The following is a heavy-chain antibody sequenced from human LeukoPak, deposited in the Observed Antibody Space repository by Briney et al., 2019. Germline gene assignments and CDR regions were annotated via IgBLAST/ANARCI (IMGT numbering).Heavy chain of an antibody. V-gene: IGHV3-30-3*01. CDR1: GFTFSSYA. CDR3: ARAAQKVVVVAGNAFDI. J-gene: IGHJ3*02. D-gene: IGHD2-15*01. CDR2: ISYDGSNK. Sequence: RGSLRLSCAASGFTFSSYAMHWVRQAPGKGLEWVAVISYDGSNKYYADSVKGRFTISRDNSKNTLYLQMNSLRAEDTAVYYCARAAQKVVVVAGNAFDIWGQGTMVTVSS.